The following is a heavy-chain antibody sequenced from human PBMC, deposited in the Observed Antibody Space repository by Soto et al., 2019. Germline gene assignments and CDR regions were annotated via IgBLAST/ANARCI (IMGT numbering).Heavy chain of an antibody. D-gene: IGHD2-2*01. CDR1: GGTFSSYT. CDR2: IIPILGIA. V-gene: IGHV1-69*02. J-gene: IGHJ5*02. CDR3: ARGGDIVVVPAAMYLFDP. Sequence: GASVKVSCKASGGTFSSYTISWVRQAPGQGLEWMGRIIPILGIANYAQKFQGRVTITADKSTSTAYMELSSLRSEDTAVYYCARGGDIVVVPAAMYLFDPWGQGTLVTVSS.